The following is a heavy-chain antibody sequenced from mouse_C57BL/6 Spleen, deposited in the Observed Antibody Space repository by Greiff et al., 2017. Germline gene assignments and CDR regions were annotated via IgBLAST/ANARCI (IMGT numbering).Heavy chain of an antibody. D-gene: IGHD2-4*01. V-gene: IGHV14-4*01. CDR3: TTAYDYDGAWFAY. CDR1: GFNIKDDY. CDR2: IDPENGDT. Sequence: EVQLQQSGAELVRPGASVKLSCTASGFNIKDDYMHWVKQRPEQGLEWIGWIDPENGDTEYASKFQGKATITADTSSNTAYLQLSSLPSEDTAVYYCTTAYDYDGAWFAYWGQGTLVTVSA. J-gene: IGHJ3*01.